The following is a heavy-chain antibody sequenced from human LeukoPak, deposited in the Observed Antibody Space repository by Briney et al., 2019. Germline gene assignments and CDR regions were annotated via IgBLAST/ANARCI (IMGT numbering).Heavy chain of an antibody. V-gene: IGHV4-61*02. Sequence: SQTLSLTCTVSGGSISSGSYYWSWIRQPAGKGLEWIGRIYTSGSTNYNPSLKSRVTISVDTSKNQFSLKLSSVTAADTAVYYCARAGSGSYSTYDYWGQGTLVTVSS. CDR2: IYTSGST. CDR1: GGSISSGSYY. J-gene: IGHJ4*02. D-gene: IGHD1-26*01. CDR3: ARAGSGSYSTYDY.